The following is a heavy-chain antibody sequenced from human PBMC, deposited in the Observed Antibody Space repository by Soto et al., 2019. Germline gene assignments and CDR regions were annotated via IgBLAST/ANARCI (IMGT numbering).Heavy chain of an antibody. CDR3: ARDGGTY. CDR1: GFTFSAYS. J-gene: IGHJ4*02. Sequence: GGSLRLSCAASGFTFSAYSMNWVRQAPGKGLEWVSYISSGSTTIYYADSVKGRFTISRDNAKNSLYLQMNSLRDDDTAVYYCARDGGTYWGQGTLVTVSS. D-gene: IGHD3-16*01. V-gene: IGHV3-48*02. CDR2: ISSGSTTI.